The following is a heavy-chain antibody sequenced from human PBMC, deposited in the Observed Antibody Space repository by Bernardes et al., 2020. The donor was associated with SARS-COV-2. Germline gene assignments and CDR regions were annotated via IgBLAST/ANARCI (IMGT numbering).Heavy chain of an antibody. Sequence: SGPTLVKPTQTLTLTCPFSGFSLRTSGVGVGWIRQPPGKALEWLALIYWDDDKRYSPSLKSRLTITKDTSKNQVVLTMTNMDPVDTATYYCARYYYLWFGELFYFDYWGQGTLVTVSS. D-gene: IGHD3-10*01. CDR1: GFSLRTSGVG. CDR3: ARYYYLWFGELFYFDY. J-gene: IGHJ4*02. V-gene: IGHV2-5*02. CDR2: IYWDDDK.